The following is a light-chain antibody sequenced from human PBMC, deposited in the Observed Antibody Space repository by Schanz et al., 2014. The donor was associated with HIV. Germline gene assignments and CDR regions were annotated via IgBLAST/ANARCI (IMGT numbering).Light chain of an antibody. CDR3: IAYTSDTVP. V-gene: IGLV2-14*03. J-gene: IGLJ2*01. Sequence: QSVLTQPASVSGSPGQSITISCTGTSSDVGGYNYVSWYQQHPGKAPKLMIYDVTNRPSGVSNRFSGSKSGNMAYLTISALQAEDEADYYCIAYTSDTVPFGGGTKLTVL. CDR2: DVT. CDR1: SSDVGGYNY.